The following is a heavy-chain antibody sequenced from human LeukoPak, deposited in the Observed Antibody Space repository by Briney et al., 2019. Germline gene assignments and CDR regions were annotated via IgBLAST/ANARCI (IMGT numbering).Heavy chain of an antibody. J-gene: IGHJ4*02. Sequence: SVKVSCNASGGTFSSYTVNWVRQSPGQGLEWMGGIIPIFGTANYAQKFQGRVTITTDESTSTAYMELNSLRAEDTALYYCAKDATPFKSVWDYFDSWGQGTLVTVSS. V-gene: IGHV1-69*05. CDR2: IIPIFGTA. D-gene: IGHD7-27*01. CDR3: AKDATPFKSVWDYFDS. CDR1: GGTFSSYT.